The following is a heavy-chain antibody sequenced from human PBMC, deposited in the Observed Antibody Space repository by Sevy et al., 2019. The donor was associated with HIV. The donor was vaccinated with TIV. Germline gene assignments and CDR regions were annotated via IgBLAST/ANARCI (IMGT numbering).Heavy chain of an antibody. D-gene: IGHD1-26*01. J-gene: IGHJ4*02. Sequence: GGSLRLSCAASGSTFSGYTMHWVRQAPGKGLEWVAFISYDGSRKYYADSVKGRFTISRDNSKNTLYLQMNNLRAEDTAVFYCARDLALSGSYSWLAYWGQGTLVTVSS. CDR1: GSTFSGYT. CDR3: ARDLALSGSYSWLAY. CDR2: ISYDGSRK. V-gene: IGHV3-30*14.